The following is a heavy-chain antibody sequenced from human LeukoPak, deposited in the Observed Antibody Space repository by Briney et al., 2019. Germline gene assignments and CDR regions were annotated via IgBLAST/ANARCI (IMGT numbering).Heavy chain of an antibody. CDR2: ISSSSSYI. D-gene: IGHD1-26*01. CDR3: AKDLGWELSGFDY. J-gene: IGHJ4*02. Sequence: GGSLRLSCAASGFTFSSYWMNWARQAPGKGLEWVSSISSSSSYIYYADSVKGRFTISRDNSKNTLYLQMNSLRAEDTAVYYCAKDLGWELSGFDYWGQGTLVTVSS. CDR1: GFTFSSYW. V-gene: IGHV3-21*04.